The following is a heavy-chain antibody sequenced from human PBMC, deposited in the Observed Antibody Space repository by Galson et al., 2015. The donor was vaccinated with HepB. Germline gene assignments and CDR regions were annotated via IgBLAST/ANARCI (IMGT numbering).Heavy chain of an antibody. CDR1: GFTFHDYA. Sequence: SLRLSCAASGFTFHDYAMYWVRQTPGKGLEWVSGISWNSGSVGYADSVKGRFTISRDNAKNSLYLQMNSLRAEDTAFYYCAKAPSYCRSTSCYPRPDFWSGYYAMDVWGKGTTVTVSS. D-gene: IGHD3-3*01. CDR2: ISWNSGSV. J-gene: IGHJ6*03. V-gene: IGHV3-9*01. CDR3: AKAPSYCRSTSCYPRPDFWSGYYAMDV.